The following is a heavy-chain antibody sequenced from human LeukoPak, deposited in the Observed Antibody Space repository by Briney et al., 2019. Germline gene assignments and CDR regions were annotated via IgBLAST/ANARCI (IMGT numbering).Heavy chain of an antibody. CDR2: IYYSGST. Sequence: PSETLSLTCTVSGGSISSYYWSWIRQPPGKGLEWIGYIYYSGSTNYNPSLKSRVTISVDTSKNQFSLKLSSVTAADTAVYYCASQTSSYYYYGMDVWGQGTTVTVSS. CDR1: GGSISSYY. J-gene: IGHJ6*02. CDR3: ASQTSSYYYYGMDV. V-gene: IGHV4-59*08.